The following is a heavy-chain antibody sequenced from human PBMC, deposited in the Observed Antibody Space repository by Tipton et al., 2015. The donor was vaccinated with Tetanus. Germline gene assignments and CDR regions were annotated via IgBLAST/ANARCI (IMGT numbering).Heavy chain of an antibody. CDR3: TREIVVVPAAILGGRDLYYYGMDV. D-gene: IGHD2-2*02. J-gene: IGHJ6*02. CDR2: IRSKAHGGTT. CDR1: GFTFSGYA. V-gene: IGHV3-49*04. Sequence: SLRLSCAASGFTFSGYAMSWVRQAPGKGLEWVGLIRSKAHGGTTEYAASVKGRFTISRDDSKSIAYLQMNSLKTEDTAVYYCTREIVVVPAAILGGRDLYYYGMDVWGQGTTVTVSS.